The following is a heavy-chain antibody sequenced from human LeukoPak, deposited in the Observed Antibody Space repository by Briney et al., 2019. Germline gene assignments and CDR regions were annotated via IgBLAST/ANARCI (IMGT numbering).Heavy chain of an antibody. J-gene: IGHJ6*03. V-gene: IGHV1-2*02. CDR2: IDPNTGGT. Sequence: ASVKVSCKASGYTFIGYFIHWVRQAPGQGFEWMGWIDPNTGGTDYAQKFKGRATMTRDTSISTAYMELSRLRSDDMAVYYCARDHPRPYYYYMDVWGKGTTVTVSS. CDR1: GYTFIGYF. CDR3: ARDHPRPYYYYMDV.